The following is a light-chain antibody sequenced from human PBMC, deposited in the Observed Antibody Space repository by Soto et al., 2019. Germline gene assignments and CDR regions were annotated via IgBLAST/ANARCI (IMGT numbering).Light chain of an antibody. CDR2: DVS. Sequence: QSALTQPASVSGSPGQSITISCTGTSSDGGGYNYVSWYQQHPGKAPKLMIYDVSKRPSGVSNRFSGSKSGNTASLTISGLQAEDESDYYCSSYTSSSTSVVFGGGTQLTVL. J-gene: IGLJ3*02. V-gene: IGLV2-14*01. CDR3: SSYTSSSTSVV. CDR1: SSDGGGYNY.